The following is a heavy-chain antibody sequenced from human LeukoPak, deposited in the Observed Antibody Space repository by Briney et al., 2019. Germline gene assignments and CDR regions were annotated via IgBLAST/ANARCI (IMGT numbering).Heavy chain of an antibody. CDR1: GFSVSDNY. CDR3: AGDFDY. V-gene: IGHV3-66*01. Sequence: PGGFLSLSCAASGFSVSDNYMSWVRQAPGKRPEWVSLIYIDGSAAYTDSVKGRFTISKDNSRNTLYLQMNSLRAEDTAVYYCAGDFDYWGQGTLVTVSS. J-gene: IGHJ4*02. CDR2: IYIDGSA.